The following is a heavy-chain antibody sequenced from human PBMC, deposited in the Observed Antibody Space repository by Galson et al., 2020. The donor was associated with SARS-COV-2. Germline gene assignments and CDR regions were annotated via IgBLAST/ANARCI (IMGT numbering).Heavy chain of an antibody. CDR3: ARDWKGVYHYGLDV. Sequence: ASVKVSYKASGYSFYTSGFSWVRQAPGQGIEWMGWVSPYNGNTNYAQKFQGRVTMTTDTSTSTVYLELRSLTSDDTAVYYCARDWKGVYHYGLDVWGQGTTVTVSS. V-gene: IGHV1-18*01. J-gene: IGHJ6*02. D-gene: IGHD1-1*01. CDR2: VSPYNGNT. CDR1: GYSFYTSG.